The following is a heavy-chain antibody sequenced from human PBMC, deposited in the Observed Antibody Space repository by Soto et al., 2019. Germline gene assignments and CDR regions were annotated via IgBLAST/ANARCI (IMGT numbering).Heavy chain of an antibody. CDR1: GGSFSGYY. J-gene: IGHJ6*04. CDR3: ARTSRYLACSSTSCYPGGYYYYYYGMDV. D-gene: IGHD2-2*01. V-gene: IGHV4-34*01. CDR2: LNHSGST. Sequence: SEPLSLTCAVYGGSFSGYYWSWIRQPPGKGLEWIGELNHSGSTNYNPSLKSRVTISVDTSKNQFSLKLSSVTAADTAVYYCARTSRYLACSSTSCYPGGYYYYYYGMDVWGEGTTVTVSS.